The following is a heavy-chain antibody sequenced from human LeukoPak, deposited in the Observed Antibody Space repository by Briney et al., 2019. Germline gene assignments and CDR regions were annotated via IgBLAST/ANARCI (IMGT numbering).Heavy chain of an antibody. V-gene: IGHV1-18*01. Sequence: ASVKVSCKASGYTFTSYGISWVRQAPGQGLEWMGRISAYNGNTNYAQKLQGRVTMTTDTSTSTAYMELRSLRSDDTAVYYCARDGRRYCSSTSCSLFDYWGQGTLVTVSS. CDR3: ARDGRRYCSSTSCSLFDY. CDR1: GYTFTSYG. D-gene: IGHD2-2*01. J-gene: IGHJ4*02. CDR2: ISAYNGNT.